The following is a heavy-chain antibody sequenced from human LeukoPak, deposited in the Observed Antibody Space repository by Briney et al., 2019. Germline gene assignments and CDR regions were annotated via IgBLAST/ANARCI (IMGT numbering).Heavy chain of an antibody. CDR2: IFASGST. Sequence: PSETLSLTCTVSGDSISSYYWSWIRQPAGKGLEWIGRIFASGSTNYNPSLKSRVTMSVDTSKNQFSLKLTSVTAAYTAVYYCAREYSSSSGKNAFDIWGQGTMVTVSS. J-gene: IGHJ3*02. CDR1: GDSISSYY. CDR3: AREYSSSSGKNAFDI. V-gene: IGHV4-4*07. D-gene: IGHD6-6*01.